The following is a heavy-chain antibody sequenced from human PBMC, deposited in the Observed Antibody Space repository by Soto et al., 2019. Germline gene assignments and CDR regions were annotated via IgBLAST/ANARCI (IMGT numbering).Heavy chain of an antibody. D-gene: IGHD2-15*01. Sequence: GGSLRLSCAASGVSFNSYDMHWVRQAPGKGPEWVAIISYDGSNTYYSDSVRGRFTISRDNSKDTLYLQMHSLRSEDTAIYYCARISRYCSGGDYHAWGQGTQVTV. CDR2: ISYDGSNT. J-gene: IGHJ5*02. V-gene: IGHV3-30*03. CDR3: ARISRYCSGGDYHA. CDR1: GVSFNSYD.